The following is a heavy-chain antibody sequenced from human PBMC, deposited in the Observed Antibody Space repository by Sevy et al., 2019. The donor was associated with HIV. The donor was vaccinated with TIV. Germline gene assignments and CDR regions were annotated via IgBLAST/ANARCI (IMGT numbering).Heavy chain of an antibody. Sequence: GGSLRLSCAVSGFTFRNFWMSWVRQAPGKGLEWVANIRQDGSEKSYVDSVRGRFTISRDNAKNSLFLQLNSLRADDTAIYHCAKSYFGSGTSYGMDLWGRGTTVTVSS. CDR1: GFTFRNFW. J-gene: IGHJ6*02. CDR2: IRQDGSEK. D-gene: IGHD3-10*01. V-gene: IGHV3-7*01. CDR3: AKSYFGSGTSYGMDL.